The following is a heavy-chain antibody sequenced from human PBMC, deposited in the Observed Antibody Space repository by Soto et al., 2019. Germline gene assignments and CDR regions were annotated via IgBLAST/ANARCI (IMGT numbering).Heavy chain of an antibody. D-gene: IGHD3-10*01. CDR3: ARDTTYYYGSGSDY. J-gene: IGHJ4*02. Sequence: EVQLVESGGGLVQPGGSLRLSCAASGFTFSSYWMSWVRQAPGKGLEWVANIKQDGSEKYYVDSVKGRFTISRDNAKNSLYLQMNSLRAEDTAVYYCARDTTYYYGSGSDYWGQGTLVTVSS. V-gene: IGHV3-7*01. CDR1: GFTFSSYW. CDR2: IKQDGSEK.